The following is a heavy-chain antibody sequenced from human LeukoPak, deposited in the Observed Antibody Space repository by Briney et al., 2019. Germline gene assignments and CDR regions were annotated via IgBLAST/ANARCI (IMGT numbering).Heavy chain of an antibody. CDR2: ISGSGGST. CDR3: ARGRYSSGWYRPSLVHTFVPVLDP. Sequence: PGGSLRLSCAASGFTFSSYAMSWVRQAPGKGLEWVSAISGSGGSTYYADSVKGRFTISRDNAKNSLYLQMNSLRAEDTAVYYCARGRYSSGWYRPSLVHTFVPVLDPWGQGTLVTVSS. CDR1: GFTFSSYA. V-gene: IGHV3-23*01. D-gene: IGHD6-19*01. J-gene: IGHJ5*02.